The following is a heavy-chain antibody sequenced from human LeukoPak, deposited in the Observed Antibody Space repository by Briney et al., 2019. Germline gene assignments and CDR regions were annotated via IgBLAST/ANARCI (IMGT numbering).Heavy chain of an antibody. Sequence: GGSLRLSCAASGFTFSSYGMHWVRQAPGKGLEWVAFIRYDGSNKYYADSVKGRFTISRDNSKNTLYLQMNSLRAEDTAVYYCAKTLLGYSSSWYDPGRDAFDIWGQGTMVTVSS. CDR3: AKTLLGYSSSWYDPGRDAFDI. CDR2: IRYDGSNK. D-gene: IGHD6-13*01. J-gene: IGHJ3*02. V-gene: IGHV3-30*02. CDR1: GFTFSSYG.